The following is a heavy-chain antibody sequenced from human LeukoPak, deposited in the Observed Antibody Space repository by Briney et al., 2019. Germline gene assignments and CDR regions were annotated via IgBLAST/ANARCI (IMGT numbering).Heavy chain of an antibody. J-gene: IGHJ4*02. D-gene: IGHD3-10*01. CDR2: IYWDEDK. CDR1: GFSLSTRGGG. Sequence: SGPTPLHPPPTLTLTCTFSGFSLSTRGGGVGWIRQPPGKALEWLSLIYWDEDKRYSPSLKSRLTITKDTSKNQVVLTMTNMDPVDTATYYCAHSRSWFGEFMTKWGQGTLVTVSS. V-gene: IGHV2-5*02. CDR3: AHSRSWFGEFMTK.